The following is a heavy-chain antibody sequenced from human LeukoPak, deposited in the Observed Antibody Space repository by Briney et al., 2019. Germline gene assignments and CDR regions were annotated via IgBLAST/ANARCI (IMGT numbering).Heavy chain of an antibody. V-gene: IGHV6-1*01. D-gene: IGHD6-19*01. CDR3: ARSKDIAVAGTVAFDI. J-gene: IGHJ3*02. CDR1: GDSVSSNRAA. Sequence: SQTLSLTCAISGDSVSSNRAAWSWIRQSPSRGLEWLGRTYYRSKWSNGYAVSVKSRISINPDTSKNQFSLQLNSVTPEDTAVYYCARSKDIAVAGTVAFDIWGQGTMVTVSS. CDR2: TYYRSKWSN.